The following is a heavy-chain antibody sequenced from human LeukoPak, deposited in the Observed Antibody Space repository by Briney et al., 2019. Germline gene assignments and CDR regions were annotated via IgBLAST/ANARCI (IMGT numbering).Heavy chain of an antibody. CDR3: ARDLGYYGDLDY. V-gene: IGHV3-21*01. D-gene: IGHD4-17*01. CDR2: ITSGSSYI. J-gene: IGHJ4*02. Sequence: GGSLRLSCAASGFTFSSYSMNWVRQAPGKGLEWVSSITSGSSYIYYADSVKGRFTISRDNAKNSLYLQMNSLRAEDTAVYYCARDLGYYGDLDYWGQGTLVTVSS. CDR1: GFTFSSYS.